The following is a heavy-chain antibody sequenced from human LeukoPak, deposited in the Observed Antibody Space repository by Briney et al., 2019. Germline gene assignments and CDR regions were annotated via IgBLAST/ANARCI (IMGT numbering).Heavy chain of an antibody. Sequence: GTLRLSCAASGFTFSSYGMHWVRQAPGKGLEWVAFIRYDGSNKYYADSVKGRFTISRDNSKNTLYLQMNSLRAEDTAVYYCAKEILTGYYSSDYWGQGTLVTVSS. J-gene: IGHJ4*02. CDR3: AKEILTGYYSSDY. CDR1: GFTFSSYG. V-gene: IGHV3-30*02. D-gene: IGHD3-9*01. CDR2: IRYDGSNK.